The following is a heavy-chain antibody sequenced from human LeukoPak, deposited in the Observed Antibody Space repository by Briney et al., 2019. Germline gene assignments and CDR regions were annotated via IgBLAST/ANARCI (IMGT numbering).Heavy chain of an antibody. CDR1: GFTFSNYA. Sequence: QPGRSLRLSCAASGFTFSNYAMHWVRQAPGKGLEWVAVISYDGSNKYYADSVKGRFTISRDNSKNTLYLQMNSLRTEDTAVYYCARGDSSWDYFDYWGQGTLVTVSS. D-gene: IGHD6-13*01. V-gene: IGHV3-30-3*01. CDR2: ISYDGSNK. CDR3: ARGDSSWDYFDY. J-gene: IGHJ4*02.